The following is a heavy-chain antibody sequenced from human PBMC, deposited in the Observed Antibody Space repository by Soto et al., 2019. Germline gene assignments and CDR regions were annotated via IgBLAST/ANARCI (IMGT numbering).Heavy chain of an antibody. CDR2: ISAYNGNT. Sequence: ASVKVSCNASGYTFTSYGISWVRQAPGQGLEWMGWISAYNGNTNYAQKLQGRVTMTTDTSTSTAYMELRSLRSDDTAVYYCARRVYIKSGYYSDYWGQGTLVTVSS. D-gene: IGHD3-22*01. V-gene: IGHV1-18*01. J-gene: IGHJ4*02. CDR3: ARRVYIKSGYYSDY. CDR1: GYTFTSYG.